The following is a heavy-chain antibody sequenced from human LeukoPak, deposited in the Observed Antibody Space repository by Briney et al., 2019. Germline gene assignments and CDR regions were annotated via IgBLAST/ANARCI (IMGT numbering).Heavy chain of an antibody. Sequence: PSETLSLTCAVYGGSFSGYYWSWIRQPPGXXXEWIGEINHSGSTNYNPSLKSRLTISVDTSKNQFSLKLSSVIPADTAVYYCARVLSTGRSDYWGQGTLVTVSS. J-gene: IGHJ4*02. V-gene: IGHV4-34*01. CDR2: INHSGST. CDR1: GGSFSGYY. D-gene: IGHD2-8*02. CDR3: ARVLSTGRSDY.